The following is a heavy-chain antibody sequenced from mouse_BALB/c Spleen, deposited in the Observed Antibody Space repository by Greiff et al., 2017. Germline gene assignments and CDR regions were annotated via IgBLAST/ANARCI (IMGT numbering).Heavy chain of an antibody. CDR3: APRDGGLDY. D-gene: IGHD1-1*02. CDR1: GFNIKDTY. V-gene: IGHV14-3*02. CDR2: IDPANGNT. J-gene: IGHJ2*01. Sequence: EVQLVESGAELVKPGASVKLSCTASGFNIKDTYMHWVKQRPEQGLEWIGRIDPANGNTKYDPKFQGKATITADTSSNTAYLQLSSLTSEDTAVYYCAPRDGGLDYWGQGTTLTVSS.